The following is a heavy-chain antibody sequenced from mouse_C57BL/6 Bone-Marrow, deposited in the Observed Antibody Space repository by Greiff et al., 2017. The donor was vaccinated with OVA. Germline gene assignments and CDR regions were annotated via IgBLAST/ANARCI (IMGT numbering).Heavy chain of an antibody. CDR2: INPSTGGT. D-gene: IGHD1-1*01. CDR3: AREYYGSSYGFAY. J-gene: IGHJ3*01. Sequence: VQLKESGPELVKPGASVKISCKASGYSFTGYYMNWVKQSPEKSLEWIGEINPSTGGTTYNQKFKAKATLTVDKSSSTAYMQLKSLTSEDSAVYYCAREYYGSSYGFAYWGQGTLVTVSA. V-gene: IGHV1-42*01. CDR1: GYSFTGYY.